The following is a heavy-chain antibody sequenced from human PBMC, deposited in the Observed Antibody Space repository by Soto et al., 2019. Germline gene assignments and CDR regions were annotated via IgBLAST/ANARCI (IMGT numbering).Heavy chain of an antibody. CDR2: IYSKAVTI. J-gene: IGHJ4*02. CDR3: ARDIGFDIDY. CDR1: GYTFNDFG. Sequence: QVQLVQSGAGVQKPGASVKVSCKPSGYTFNDFGFTWVRQAPGLGIEWLGWIYSKAVTINFAPKFQGRVIMTTDTPTSTAYMELTSLTFDDSAVYFCARDIGFDIDYWGQGTLVTVS. V-gene: IGHV1-18*01. D-gene: IGHD5-12*01.